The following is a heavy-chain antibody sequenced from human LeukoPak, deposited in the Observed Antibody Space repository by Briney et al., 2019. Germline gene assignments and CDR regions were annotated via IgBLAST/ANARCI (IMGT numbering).Heavy chain of an antibody. D-gene: IGHD3-10*01. J-gene: IGHJ6*02. CDR1: GFTFRSFG. CDR3: AKAASFGELLSVEGYLHYSMDV. CDR2: ILFDGSEK. V-gene: IGHV3-30*18. Sequence: GGSLRLSCAASGFTFRSFGMHWVRRAPGKGLEWVAAILFDGSEKYYADSVKGRFTVSRDSSKNMLYLQMSGLRPEDTSVYYCAKAASFGELLSVEGYLHYSMDVWGQGTTVTVSS.